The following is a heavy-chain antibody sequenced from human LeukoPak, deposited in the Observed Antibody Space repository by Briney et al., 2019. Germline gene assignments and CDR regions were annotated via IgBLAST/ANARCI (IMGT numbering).Heavy chain of an antibody. D-gene: IGHD4-11*01. J-gene: IGHJ4*02. CDR1: GGTFSSYA. Sequence: ASVKVSCKASGGTFSSYAIGWVRQAPGQGLEWMGWINPNSGGTNHAEKFQGRVTMTRGTSISTAYMELSRLNSDDTAVYYCARALSNLRLYYFDSWGQGTLVTVSS. V-gene: IGHV1-2*02. CDR3: ARALSNLRLYYFDS. CDR2: INPNSGGT.